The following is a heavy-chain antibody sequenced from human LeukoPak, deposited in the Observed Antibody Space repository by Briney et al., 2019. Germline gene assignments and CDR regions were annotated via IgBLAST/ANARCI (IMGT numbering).Heavy chain of an antibody. Sequence: SETLSLTCTVSGGSISGSSYFWGWLRQSPAKGLEWIGSISYSGITHYNPSLKSRVTMSVDTSRNQVSLNLDSVTAADTAVYYCARDSYCSTTSCHLDYWGQGILVTVSS. CDR3: ARDSYCSTTSCHLDY. CDR1: GGSISGSSYF. V-gene: IGHV4-39*07. CDR2: ISYSGIT. D-gene: IGHD2-2*01. J-gene: IGHJ4*02.